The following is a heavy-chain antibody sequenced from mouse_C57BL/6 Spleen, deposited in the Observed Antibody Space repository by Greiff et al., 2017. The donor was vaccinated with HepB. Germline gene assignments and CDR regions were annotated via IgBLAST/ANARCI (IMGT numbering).Heavy chain of an antibody. V-gene: IGHV1-74*01. Sequence: QVQLQQPGAELVKPGASVKVSCKASGYTFTSYWMHWVKQRPGQGLEWIGRIHPSDSDTNYNQKFKGKATLTVDKSSSTAYMQLISLTSEDSAVYYCAISWASSGYVEDMDYWGQGTSVTVSS. J-gene: IGHJ4*01. CDR3: AISWASSGYVEDMDY. D-gene: IGHD3-2*02. CDR2: IHPSDSDT. CDR1: GYTFTSYW.